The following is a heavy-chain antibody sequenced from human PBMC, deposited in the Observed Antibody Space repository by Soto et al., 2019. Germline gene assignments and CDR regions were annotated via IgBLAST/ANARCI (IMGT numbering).Heavy chain of an antibody. CDR2: INPNSGGT. Sequence: QVQLVQSGAEVKKPGASVKVSCKASGYTFTGYYMHWVRQAPGQGLEWMGWINPNSGGTNYAQKFQGRVTMTRDTSISTAYMELSRVGSDDTAVYYCARVEASVYVGIQLWLPFDYWGQGTLVTVSS. D-gene: IGHD5-18*01. CDR1: GYTFTGYY. CDR3: ARVEASVYVGIQLWLPFDY. V-gene: IGHV1-2*02. J-gene: IGHJ4*02.